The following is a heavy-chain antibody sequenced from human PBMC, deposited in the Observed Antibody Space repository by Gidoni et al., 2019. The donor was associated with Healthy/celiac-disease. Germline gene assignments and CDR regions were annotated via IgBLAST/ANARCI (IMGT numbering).Heavy chain of an antibody. V-gene: IGHV1-46*01. CDR1: GYTFTSYY. Sequence: QVQLVQSGAEVKKPGASVKVSCKASGYTFTSYYMPWVRQAPGQGLEWMGIINPSGGSTSYAQKFQGRVTMTRDTSTSTVYMELSSLRSEDTAVYYCARVYRSVIAAAVGMDVWGQGTTVTVSS. CDR2: INPSGGST. J-gene: IGHJ6*02. D-gene: IGHD6-13*01. CDR3: ARVYRSVIAAAVGMDV.